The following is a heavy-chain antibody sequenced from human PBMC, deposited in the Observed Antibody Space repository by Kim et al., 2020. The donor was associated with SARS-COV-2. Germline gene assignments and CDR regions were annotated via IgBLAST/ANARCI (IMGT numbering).Heavy chain of an antibody. V-gene: IGHV3-30-3*01. CDR3: ARGRDIAAAGY. D-gene: IGHD6-13*01. Sequence: GGSLRLSCAASGFTFSSYAMHWVRQAPGKGLEWVAVISYDGSNKYYADSVKGRFTISRDNSKNTLYLQMNSLRAEDTAVYYCARGRDIAAAGYWGQGTLVTVSS. CDR1: GFTFSSYA. CDR2: ISYDGSNK. J-gene: IGHJ4*02.